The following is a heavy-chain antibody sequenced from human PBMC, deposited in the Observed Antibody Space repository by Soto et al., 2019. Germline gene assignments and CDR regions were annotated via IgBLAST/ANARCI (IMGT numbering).Heavy chain of an antibody. CDR1: GYSFNSYA. J-gene: IGHJ6*02. D-gene: IGHD3-10*01. V-gene: IGHV1-3*01. Sequence: ASVKVSCKASGYSFNSYALHWVRQAPGQRLEWMAWINAGNRNTKYSQRFQGRVTVTRDTSANTTYMELSNLRSEDTAVYYCARASGAGWSRTDYAMRVWGQGTTVTVSS. CDR2: INAGNRNT. CDR3: ARASGAGWSRTDYAMRV.